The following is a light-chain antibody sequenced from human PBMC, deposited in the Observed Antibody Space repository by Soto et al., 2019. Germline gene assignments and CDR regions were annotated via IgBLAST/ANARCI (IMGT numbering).Light chain of an antibody. V-gene: IGLV1-44*01. CDR1: SSDIGSNP. CDR2: RDN. CDR3: SAWDDNIYGPV. Sequence: QSVLTQPPSASGTPGQRVAISCSGGSSDIGSNPVNWYLHLPGAAPKLLIYRDNQRPSGVPDRFSGSKSGTSASLTISGRQSEDEADYICSAWDDNIYGPVFGGGTKLTVL. J-gene: IGLJ2*01.